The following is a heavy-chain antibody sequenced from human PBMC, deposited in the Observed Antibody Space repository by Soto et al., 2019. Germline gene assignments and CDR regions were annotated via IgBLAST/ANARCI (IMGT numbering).Heavy chain of an antibody. CDR2: ISVGGGTS. Sequence: EVQLLESGGGLVQPGGSLRLSCAASGFTFSNYAMTWVRQPPGKGLEWVSVISVGGGTSYHADSVKGRFTISRDNSRNTLYLQMNSLRAEDTAVYHCARDLFWYCSGGSCYPSHFDYWGQGSLVTVSS. V-gene: IGHV3-23*01. CDR3: ARDLFWYCSGGSCYPSHFDY. CDR1: GFTFSNYA. J-gene: IGHJ4*02. D-gene: IGHD2-15*01.